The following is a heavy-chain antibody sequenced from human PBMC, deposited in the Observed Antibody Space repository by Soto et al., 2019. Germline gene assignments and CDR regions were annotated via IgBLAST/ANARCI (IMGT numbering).Heavy chain of an antibody. V-gene: IGHV2-5*02. CDR2: VFWDGGE. J-gene: IGHJ4*02. CDR1: GFSLTTTGVG. Sequence: QITLRESGPSLVKPTETLTLTCTFSGFSLTTTGVGVGWSRQPPGKALEWLAVVFWDGGERYSPSLKSRVTITKDTSKDQVVFTMTNMDPADTATYYCTQVYGSGSWGWYFHSWGQGTLVTVSS. D-gene: IGHD1-26*01. CDR3: TQVYGSGSWGWYFHS.